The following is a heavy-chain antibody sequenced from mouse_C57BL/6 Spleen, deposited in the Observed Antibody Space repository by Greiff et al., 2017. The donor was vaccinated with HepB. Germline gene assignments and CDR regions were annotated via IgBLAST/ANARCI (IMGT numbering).Heavy chain of an antibody. J-gene: IGHJ1*03. Sequence: VQLKESGAELVRPGSSVKMSCKTSGYTFTSYGINWVKQRPGQGLEWIGYIYIGNGYTEYNEKFKGKATLTSDTSSSTAYMQLSSLTSEDSAIYFCARLPTTSHWYFDVWGTGTTVTVSS. CDR3: ARLPTTSHWYFDV. CDR1: GYTFTSYG. D-gene: IGHD1-1*01. V-gene: IGHV1-58*01. CDR2: IYIGNGYT.